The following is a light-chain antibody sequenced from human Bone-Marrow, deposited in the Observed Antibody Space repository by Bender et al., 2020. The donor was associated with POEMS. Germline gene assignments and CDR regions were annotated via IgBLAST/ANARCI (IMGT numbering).Light chain of an antibody. CDR3: AAWDDRLDGHAV. J-gene: IGLJ2*01. V-gene: IGLV1-44*01. Sequence: QSVLTQPPSVSGTPGQRVIISCSGSSSNIGNNSVCWYQQLPGTAPKLLMYKTFDRPSGIPERFSASKSGTSASLAIDGLQSEDEADYYCAAWDDRLDGHAVFGGGTKLTVL. CDR2: KTF. CDR1: SSNIGNNS.